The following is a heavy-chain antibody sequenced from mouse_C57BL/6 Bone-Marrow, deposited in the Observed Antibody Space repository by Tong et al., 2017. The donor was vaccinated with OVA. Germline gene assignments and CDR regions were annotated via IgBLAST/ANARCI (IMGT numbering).Heavy chain of an antibody. CDR2: ISSGGSYT. Sequence: EVQLQESGGDLVKPGGSLKLSCAASGFTFSSYGMSWVRQTPDKRLEWVATISSGGSYTYYPDSVKGRFTISRDNAKNTLYLQMSSLKSEDTAMYYCARQYWGQGTTLTVSS. CDR1: GFTFSSYG. J-gene: IGHJ2*01. V-gene: IGHV5-6*01. CDR3: ARQY.